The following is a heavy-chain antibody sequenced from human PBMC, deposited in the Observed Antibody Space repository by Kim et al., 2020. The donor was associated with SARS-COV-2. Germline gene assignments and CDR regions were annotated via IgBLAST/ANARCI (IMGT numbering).Heavy chain of an antibody. CDR3: ARRAYSSGWWYFDY. V-gene: IGHV3-74*01. D-gene: IGHD6-19*01. J-gene: IGHJ4*02. Sequence: AESVKGRLTISRDNAKNTLYLQMNSLRAEDTAVYYCARRAYSSGWWYFDYWGQGTLVTVSS.